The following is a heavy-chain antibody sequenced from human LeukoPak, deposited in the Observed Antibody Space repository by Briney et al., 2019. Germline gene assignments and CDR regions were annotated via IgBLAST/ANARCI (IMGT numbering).Heavy chain of an antibody. Sequence: ASVKVSCKASGYTFTGYYMHWVRQAPGQGLEWMGRINPNSGGTNYAQKFQDRVTMTRDTSISTTYMELSRLRSDDTAVYYCAKPNYDFWSGYYSPFDYWGQGTLVTVSS. V-gene: IGHV1-2*06. CDR1: GYTFTGYY. D-gene: IGHD3-3*01. J-gene: IGHJ4*02. CDR3: AKPNYDFWSGYYSPFDY. CDR2: INPNSGGT.